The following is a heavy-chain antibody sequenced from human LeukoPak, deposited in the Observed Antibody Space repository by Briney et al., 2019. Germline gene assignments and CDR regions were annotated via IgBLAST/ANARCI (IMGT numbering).Heavy chain of an antibody. Sequence: KPSQTLSLTCALSGDNLSSNSAAWNWIRQSPSRGLQWLVRTYYRSKWYNDYAVSVKSRITINPDTSKHQFSLQLNSVTPEDTAVYYCARTDFGIAAAGTLDYWGQGTLVTVSS. J-gene: IGHJ4*02. CDR3: ARTDFGIAAAGTLDY. CDR2: TYYRSKWYN. CDR1: GDNLSSNSAA. D-gene: IGHD6-13*01. V-gene: IGHV6-1*01.